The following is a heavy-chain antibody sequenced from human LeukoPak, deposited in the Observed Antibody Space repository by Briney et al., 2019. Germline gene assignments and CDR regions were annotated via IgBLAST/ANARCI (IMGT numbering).Heavy chain of an antibody. D-gene: IGHD3-10*01. CDR1: VYTYSDYY. CDR2: INPDSGGT. CDR3: ARGNYNDY. V-gene: IGHV1-2*02. Sequence: ASVKVSCKASVYTYSDYYIHWVRRAPGQGLEWMGWINPDSGGTKSAQNFQGRVTMTRDTSISTVYMELTSLKSDDTAVYYCARGNYNDYWGQGTLVTVSS. J-gene: IGHJ4*02.